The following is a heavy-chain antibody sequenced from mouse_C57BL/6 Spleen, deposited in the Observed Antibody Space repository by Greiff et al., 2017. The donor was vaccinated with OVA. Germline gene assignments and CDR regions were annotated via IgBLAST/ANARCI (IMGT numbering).Heavy chain of an antibody. D-gene: IGHD2-4*01. J-gene: IGHJ4*01. V-gene: IGHV3-6*01. Sequence: EVQLVESGPGLVKPSQSLSLTCSVTGYSITSGYYWNWIRQFPGNKLEWMGYISYDGSNNYNPSLKNRISITRDTSKNQFFLKLNSVTTEDTATYYCARAVYYYDYDGGYAMDYWGQGTSVTVSS. CDR3: ARAVYYYDYDGGYAMDY. CDR1: GYSITSGYY. CDR2: ISYDGSN.